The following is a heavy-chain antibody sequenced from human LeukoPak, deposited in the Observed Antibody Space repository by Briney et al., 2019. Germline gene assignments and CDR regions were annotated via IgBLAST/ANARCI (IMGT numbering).Heavy chain of an antibody. CDR3: ARGLIAVAGSPFDY. Sequence: SETLSLTCTVSGGSISSGDYYWSWIRQPPGKGLEWIGEINHSGSTNYNPSLKSRVTISVDTSKNQFSLKLSSVTAADTAVYYCARGLIAVAGSPFDYWGQGTLVTVSS. J-gene: IGHJ4*02. CDR1: GGSISSGDYY. V-gene: IGHV4-39*07. CDR2: INHSGST. D-gene: IGHD6-19*01.